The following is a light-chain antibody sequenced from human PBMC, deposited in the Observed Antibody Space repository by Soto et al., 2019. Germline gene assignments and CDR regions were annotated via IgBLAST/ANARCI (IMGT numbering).Light chain of an antibody. J-gene: IGKJ1*01. Sequence: EIVLTQSPGTLTLSPGERATLSCRASQSVRSNYLAWYQQGPGQAPRRLIFAASSRATGIPDRFSGSGSGTDFTLTISRLEPEDFAVYYCQQYSTSPWTFGQGTKVDIK. CDR2: AAS. CDR3: QQYSTSPWT. V-gene: IGKV3-20*01. CDR1: QSVRSNY.